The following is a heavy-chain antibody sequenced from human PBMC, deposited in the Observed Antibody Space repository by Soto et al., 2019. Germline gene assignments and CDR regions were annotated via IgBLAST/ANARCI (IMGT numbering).Heavy chain of an antibody. CDR1: GFTFSSYA. Sequence: GGSLRLSCAASGFTFSSYAMSWVRQAPGKGLEWVSAISGSGGSTYYADSVKGRFTISRDNSKNTLYLQMNSLRAEDTAVYDCAKDGTRGYSGYFDYWGQGTLVTVSS. J-gene: IGHJ4*02. D-gene: IGHD5-12*01. CDR2: ISGSGGST. CDR3: AKDGTRGYSGYFDY. V-gene: IGHV3-23*01.